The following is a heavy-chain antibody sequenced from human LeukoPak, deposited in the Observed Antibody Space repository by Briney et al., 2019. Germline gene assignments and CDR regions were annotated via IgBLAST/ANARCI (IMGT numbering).Heavy chain of an antibody. CDR2: INHSGST. D-gene: IGHD6-19*01. V-gene: IGHV4-34*01. CDR1: GGSFSGYY. J-gene: IGHJ4*02. CDR3: ARYGVSGWVIDN. Sequence: PSETLSLTCAVYGGSFSGYYWSWIRQPPGKGLEWIGEINHSGSTNYNPSLKSRVTISVDTSKNQFSLKLSSVTAADTAVYYCARYGVSGWVIDNWGQGTLVTVSS.